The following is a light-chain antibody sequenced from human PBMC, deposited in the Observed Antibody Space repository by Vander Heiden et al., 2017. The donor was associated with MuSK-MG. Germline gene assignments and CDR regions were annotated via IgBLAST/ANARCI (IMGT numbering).Light chain of an antibody. CDR3: QQYYSTLRT. CDR2: WAS. Sequence: DIVMTQSPDSLAVSLGERATINCKSSQSVLYSSNNKNYLAWYQQKPGQPPKLLIYWASTRESGVPDRFSGSGSGTDFTLTISSLQAEDVAVYYCQQYYSTLRTFGQGTKVGIK. V-gene: IGKV4-1*01. CDR1: QSVLYSSNNKNY. J-gene: IGKJ1*01.